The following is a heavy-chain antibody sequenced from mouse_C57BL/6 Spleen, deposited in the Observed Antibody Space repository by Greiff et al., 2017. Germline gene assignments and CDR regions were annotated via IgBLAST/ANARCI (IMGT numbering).Heavy chain of an antibody. CDR2: ISDGGSYT. Sequence: VQLMESGGGLVKPGGSLKLSCAASGFTFSSYAMSWVRQTPEKRLEWVASISDGGSYTYYPDKVKGRFTISRDNAKNNLYLQLSHLKSEDTAMYDCARDNYGRGFGYWGKGTPLTVSS. V-gene: IGHV5-4*01. D-gene: IGHD1-1*02. J-gene: IGHJ2*01. CDR3: ARDNYGRGFGY. CDR1: GFTFSSYA.